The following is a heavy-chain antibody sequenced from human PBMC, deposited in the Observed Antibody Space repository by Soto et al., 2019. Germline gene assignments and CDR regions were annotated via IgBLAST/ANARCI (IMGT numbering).Heavy chain of an antibody. CDR1: GFTFSSYA. Sequence: EVPLLESGGGLVQPGGSLRLSCAASGFTFSSYAMSWVRQAPGKGLEWVSAISGSGGSTYYADSVKGRFTISRDNSKNTLYLQMNSLRAEDTAVYYCAKDRPRYCSSTSCYAEGYYYYGMDVWGQGTTVTVSS. CDR2: ISGSGGST. CDR3: AKDRPRYCSSTSCYAEGYYYYGMDV. V-gene: IGHV3-23*01. D-gene: IGHD2-2*01. J-gene: IGHJ6*02.